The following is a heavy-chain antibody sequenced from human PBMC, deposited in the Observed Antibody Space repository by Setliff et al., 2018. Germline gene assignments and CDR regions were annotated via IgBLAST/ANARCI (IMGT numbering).Heavy chain of an antibody. V-gene: IGHV4-4*02. D-gene: IGHD3-16*02. J-gene: IGHJ3*02. Sequence: SETLSLTCAVSGGSISSSDSNTNWWSWVRQPPGKGLEWIGEINHSGNTNYNPSLKSRVTVSVDKPKNQFSLKLSSVTAADTAVYYCARDLYDYVWGTYRYHDAFDIWGQGTMVTVSS. CDR3: ARDLYDYVWGTYRYHDAFDI. CDR1: GGSISSSDSNTNW. CDR2: INHSGNT.